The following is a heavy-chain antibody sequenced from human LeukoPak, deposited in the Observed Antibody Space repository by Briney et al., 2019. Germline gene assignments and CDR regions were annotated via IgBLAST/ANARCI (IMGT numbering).Heavy chain of an antibody. Sequence: SETLSLTCTVSGGSISSYYWSWIRQPAGKGLEWIGRIYTSGSTNYNPSLKSRVTMSVDTSKNQFSLKLSSVTAADTAVYYCARCEIGYCSSTSCPLYYMDVWGKGTTVTVSS. CDR1: GGSISSYY. CDR2: IYTSGST. CDR3: ARCEIGYCSSTSCPLYYMDV. V-gene: IGHV4-4*07. D-gene: IGHD2-2*01. J-gene: IGHJ6*03.